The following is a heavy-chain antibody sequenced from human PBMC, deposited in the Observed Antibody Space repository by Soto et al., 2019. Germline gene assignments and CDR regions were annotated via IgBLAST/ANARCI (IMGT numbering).Heavy chain of an antibody. J-gene: IGHJ4*02. CDR2: INPNEGST. V-gene: IGHV1-46*01. CDR3: ARGYGGVVVYFDH. CDR1: GYTFTRFY. Sequence: QVQLVQSGAELKKPGASVKVSCQASGYTFTRFYIDWVRQAPGQGLEWMGEINPNEGSTTYAQQFMGRLTMSVDAATSTFFLELSSLRSEDTGVYSCARGYGGVVVYFDHWGQGTLVTVSS. D-gene: IGHD3-16*02.